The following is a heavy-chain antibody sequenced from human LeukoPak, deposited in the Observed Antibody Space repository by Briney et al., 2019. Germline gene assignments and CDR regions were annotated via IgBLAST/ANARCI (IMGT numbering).Heavy chain of an antibody. CDR3: ARDADFWSAANFDY. Sequence: GGSLRLSCAASGFTFSSYWMSGVGQAPGKGLEWVANIKQDGSEKYYVDSVKGRFTISRDNAKNSLYLQMNSLRAEDTAVYYCARDADFWSAANFDYWGQGTLVTVSS. CDR2: IKQDGSEK. V-gene: IGHV3-7*01. CDR1: GFTFSSYW. D-gene: IGHD3/OR15-3a*01. J-gene: IGHJ4*02.